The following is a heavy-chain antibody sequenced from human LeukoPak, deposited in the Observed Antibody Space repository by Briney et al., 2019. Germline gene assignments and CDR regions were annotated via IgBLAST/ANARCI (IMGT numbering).Heavy chain of an antibody. CDR2: IYHSGST. CDR1: GGSISSGGYS. CDR3: ARDGMDCSGGSCYWWFDP. Sequence: SETLSLTCAVSGGSISSGGYSWSWIRQPPGKGLEWIGYIYHSGSTYYNPSLKSRVTISVDRSKNQFSLKLSSVTAADTAVYYCARDGMDCSGGSCYWWFDPWGQGTLVTVSS. J-gene: IGHJ5*02. V-gene: IGHV4-30-2*01. D-gene: IGHD2-15*01.